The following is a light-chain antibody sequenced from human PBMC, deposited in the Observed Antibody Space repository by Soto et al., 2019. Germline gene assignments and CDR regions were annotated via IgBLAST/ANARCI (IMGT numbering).Light chain of an antibody. Sequence: EIVMTQSPATLSVSPGEGATLSCRASQSVGSSLAWYQQKPGQAPRLLIYGASNRATGIPDRFSGSGSGTDFTLTISSLEPEDFAVYYCHQRSNWPPFTFGGGTKVDIK. V-gene: IGKV3-11*01. CDR2: GAS. CDR3: HQRSNWPPFT. J-gene: IGKJ4*01. CDR1: QSVGSS.